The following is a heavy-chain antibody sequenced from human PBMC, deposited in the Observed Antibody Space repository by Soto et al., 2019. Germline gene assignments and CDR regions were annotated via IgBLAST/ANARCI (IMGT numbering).Heavy chain of an antibody. Sequence: EVQLVESGGGLVKPGGSLRLSCAASGFTLNNAWMSWVRQAPGKGLEWVGQIKSETEGGTTEYGAPVKGRFTISRDDSKNTLFLQMNSLKTEDTAVYYCATDYTSSPTFGGWSRAFDYWGQGTLVTVSS. D-gene: IGHD6-13*01. CDR2: IKSETEGGTT. CDR1: GFTLNNAW. CDR3: ATDYTSSPTFGGWSRAFDY. V-gene: IGHV3-15*01. J-gene: IGHJ4*02.